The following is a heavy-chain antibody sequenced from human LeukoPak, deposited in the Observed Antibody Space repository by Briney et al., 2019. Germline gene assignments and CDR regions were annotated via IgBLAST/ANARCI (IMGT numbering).Heavy chain of an antibody. CDR2: ISSSSSYI. J-gene: IGHJ2*01. Sequence: PGGSLRLSCAASGFTFSSYSMNWVRQAPGKGLEWVSSISSSSSYIYYADSAKGRFTISRDNAKNSLYLQMNSLRAEDTAVYYCARNRRDATMNEDYTLWGYFDLWGRGTLVTVSS. CDR1: GFTFSSYS. D-gene: IGHD3-22*01. CDR3: ARNRRDATMNEDYTLWGYFDL. V-gene: IGHV3-21*01.